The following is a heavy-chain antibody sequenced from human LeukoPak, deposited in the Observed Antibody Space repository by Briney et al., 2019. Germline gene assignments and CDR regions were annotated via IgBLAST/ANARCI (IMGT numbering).Heavy chain of an antibody. Sequence: SVKVSCKASGGTFSSYAFSWVRQAPGQGREWMGGIIPIVGTTNYAQMFQGRVTITADHPTRTAYMELSSLRSEDPAVYYCANPLRGPSCLPYFWGQGTLVTVSS. CDR2: IIPIVGTT. D-gene: IGHD2-2*01. CDR1: GGTFSSYA. J-gene: IGHJ4*02. V-gene: IGHV1-69*13. CDR3: ANPLRGPSCLPYF.